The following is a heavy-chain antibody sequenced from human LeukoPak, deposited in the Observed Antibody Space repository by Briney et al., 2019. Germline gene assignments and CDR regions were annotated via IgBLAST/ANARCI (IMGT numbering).Heavy chain of an antibody. CDR2: IWNDGSDE. D-gene: IGHD1-26*01. V-gene: IGHV3-33*01. Sequence: GRSLRLSCAASGFIFSRYAMHWVRQTPGKGLEWVAAIWNDGSDENYADSVKGRFTISSDNSKNTLYPQMNSLRAEDTAVYYCAFEIGRSQGAFDIWGQGTMITVSS. CDR1: GFIFSRYA. J-gene: IGHJ3*02. CDR3: AFEIGRSQGAFDI.